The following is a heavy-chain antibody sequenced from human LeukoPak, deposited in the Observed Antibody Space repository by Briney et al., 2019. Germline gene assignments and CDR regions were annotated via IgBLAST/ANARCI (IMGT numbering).Heavy chain of an antibody. J-gene: IGHJ4*02. Sequence: GGSLRLSCAASGNYWMHWVRQVPGKGLVWVSHINSDGSWTSYADSVKGRFTISRDNAKNTVYLQMNSLRAEDTAVYYCVSFYETYWGRGTLVTVSS. V-gene: IGHV3-74*01. CDR2: INSDGSWT. D-gene: IGHD2/OR15-2a*01. CDR3: VSFYETY. CDR1: GNYW.